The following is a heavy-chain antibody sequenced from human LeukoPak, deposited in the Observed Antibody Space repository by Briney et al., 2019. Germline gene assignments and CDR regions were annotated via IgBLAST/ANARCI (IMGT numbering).Heavy chain of an antibody. CDR1: GFTFSSYG. V-gene: IGHV3-30*18. J-gene: IGHJ6*02. D-gene: IGHD2-15*01. CDR2: ISYDGSNK. CDR3: ANGYCSGGSCYQARDYGMDV. Sequence: PGGSLRLSCAASGFTFSSYGMHWVRQAPGKGLEWVAVISYDGSNKYYADSVKGRFTISRDSSKNTLYLQMNSLRAEDTAVYYCANGYCSGGSCYQARDYGMDVWGQGTTVTVSS.